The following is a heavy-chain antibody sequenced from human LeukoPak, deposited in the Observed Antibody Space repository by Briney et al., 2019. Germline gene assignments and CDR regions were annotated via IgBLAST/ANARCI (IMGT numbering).Heavy chain of an antibody. CDR3: ARQMTYYDSSGYLYYFDY. J-gene: IGHJ4*02. CDR2: TYYSGST. V-gene: IGHV4-59*08. CDR1: GGSISSYY. Sequence: SETLSLTCTVSGGSISSYYWSWIRQPPGKGLEWIGYTYYSGSTNYNPSLKSRVTISVDTSKNQFSLKLSSVTAADTAVYYCARQMTYYDSSGYLYYFDYWGQGTLVTVSS. D-gene: IGHD3-22*01.